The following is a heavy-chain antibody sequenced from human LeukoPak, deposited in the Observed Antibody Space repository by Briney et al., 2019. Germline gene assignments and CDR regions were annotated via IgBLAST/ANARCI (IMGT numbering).Heavy chain of an antibody. CDR2: ISAYNGNT. J-gene: IGHJ4*02. CDR3: ARVRNYDILTGYPPDFDY. V-gene: IGHV1-18*01. Sequence: ASVKVSCKASGYTFTSYGISWVRQAPGQGLEWMGWISAYNGNTNYAQKLQGRVTMTTDTSTSTAYMELRSLRSDDTAVYYCARVRNYDILTGYPPDFDYWGQGTLVTVSS. CDR1: GYTFTSYG. D-gene: IGHD3-9*01.